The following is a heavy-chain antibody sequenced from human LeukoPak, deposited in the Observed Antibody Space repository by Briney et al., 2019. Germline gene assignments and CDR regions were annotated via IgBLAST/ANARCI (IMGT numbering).Heavy chain of an antibody. CDR1: GFTFSSYG. D-gene: IGHD2-21*01. Sequence: GGSLRLSCAASGFTFSSYGMHWVRQAPGKGLEWVAFIRYDRSNKYYADSVKGRFTISRDNSKNTLYLQMNSLRAEDTAVYYCAKGSQGAYCGGDCYALWGQGTLVTVSS. J-gene: IGHJ4*02. V-gene: IGHV3-30*02. CDR3: AKGSQGAYCGGDCYAL. CDR2: IRYDRSNK.